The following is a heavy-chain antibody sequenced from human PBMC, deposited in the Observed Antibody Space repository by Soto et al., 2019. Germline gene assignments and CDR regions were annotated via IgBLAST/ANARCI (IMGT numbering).Heavy chain of an antibody. Sequence: QVQLVESGGGAVQPGRSLRLSCAASGFTFSNNGIHWVRQAPGKGLEWVAVISPDGINKYYAASVKGRSTISRDNSKNTLFLQMNSLRVEDTAVYYCAMDLYGGSSRFDYWGQGTLVTVSS. V-gene: IGHV3-30*03. CDR2: ISPDGINK. CDR1: GFTFSNNG. J-gene: IGHJ4*02. D-gene: IGHD2-15*01. CDR3: AMDLYGGSSRFDY.